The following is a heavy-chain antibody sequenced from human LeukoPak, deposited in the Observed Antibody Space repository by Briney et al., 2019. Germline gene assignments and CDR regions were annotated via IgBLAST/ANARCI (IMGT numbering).Heavy chain of an antibody. CDR1: GGTFSSYA. J-gene: IGHJ1*01. CDR2: IIPIFGTA. V-gene: IGHV1-69*13. CDR3: ASHNSSSWYGYFQH. D-gene: IGHD6-13*01. Sequence: ASVKVSCKASGGTFSSYAISWVRQAPGQGLEWMGGIIPIFGTANYAQEFQGRVTITADESTSTAYMELSSLRSEDTAVYYCASHNSSSWYGYFQHWGQGTLVTVSS.